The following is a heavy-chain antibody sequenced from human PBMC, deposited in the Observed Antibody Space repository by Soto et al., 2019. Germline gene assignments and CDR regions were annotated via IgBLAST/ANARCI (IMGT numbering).Heavy chain of an antibody. V-gene: IGHV2-5*02. CDR3: AYRPPEITFDY. CDR1: GFSLSTSGVG. D-gene: IGHD1-20*01. CDR2: IYWDDDE. J-gene: IGHJ4*02. Sequence: QITLKESGPTLVKPTQTLTLTCTFSGFSLSTSGVGVGWIRQPPGKALEWLALIYWDDDERYSPSLRSRLTITKDTSKNQVVLTMTNMDPVDTGTYYCAYRPPEITFDYWGQGTLVTVSS.